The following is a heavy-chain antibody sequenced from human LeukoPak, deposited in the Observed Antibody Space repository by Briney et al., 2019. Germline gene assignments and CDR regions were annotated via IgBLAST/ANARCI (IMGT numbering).Heavy chain of an antibody. V-gene: IGHV3-9*03. J-gene: IGHJ4*02. CDR3: ATEGGY. CDR2: ISWNSGSI. D-gene: IGHD3-16*01. CDR1: GFTFDDYA. Sequence: GGSLGLSCAASGFTFDDYAMHWVRQAPGKGLEWVSGISWNSGSIGYADSVKGRFTISRDNAKNSLYLQMNSLRPEDMALYYCATEGGYWGQGTLVTVSS.